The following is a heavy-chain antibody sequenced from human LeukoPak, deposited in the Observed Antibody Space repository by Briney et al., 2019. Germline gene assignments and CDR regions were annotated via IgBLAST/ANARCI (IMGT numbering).Heavy chain of an antibody. V-gene: IGHV1-69-2*01. CDR1: GYPFIDYY. D-gene: IGHD3-10*01. J-gene: IGHJ4*02. CDR3: ARDHEERGPYLDL. CDR2: IDPADGET. Sequence: ASVKVSCKASGYPFIDYYIHWMQQAPGEGLEWMGRIDPADGETAYAGNFQGRVTFTADTSTNTVYMELNSLTFADRAVYYCARDHEERGPYLDLWGQGTLVIVSS.